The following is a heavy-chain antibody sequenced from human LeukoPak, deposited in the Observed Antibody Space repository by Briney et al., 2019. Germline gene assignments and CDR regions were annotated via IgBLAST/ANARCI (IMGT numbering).Heavy chain of an antibody. J-gene: IGHJ6*02. Sequence: PGRSLRLSCAASGFTFSSYAMSWVRQAPGKGLEWVSAISGSGGSTYYADPVKGRFTISRDNSKNTLYLQMNSLRAEDTAVYYCAKDPLGGRDGSGYYYYGMDVWGQGTTVTVSS. CDR3: AKDPLGGRDGSGYYYYGMDV. V-gene: IGHV3-23*01. D-gene: IGHD3-16*01. CDR2: ISGSGGST. CDR1: GFTFSSYA.